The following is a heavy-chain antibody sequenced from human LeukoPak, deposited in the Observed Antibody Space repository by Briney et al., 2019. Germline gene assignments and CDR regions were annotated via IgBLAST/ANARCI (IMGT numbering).Heavy chain of an antibody. CDR2: IGTDTRCM. Sequence: GGSLRLSCAASGFTFSSYIMNWVRQAPGKGLEWVSSIGTDTRCMFYADSVKGRFTISRDNAKNSLFLQMNSLRAEDTAVYYCAREITGEGFDYWGQGTLVTVSS. CDR1: GFTFSSYI. CDR3: AREITGEGFDY. J-gene: IGHJ4*02. V-gene: IGHV3-21*01. D-gene: IGHD7-27*01.